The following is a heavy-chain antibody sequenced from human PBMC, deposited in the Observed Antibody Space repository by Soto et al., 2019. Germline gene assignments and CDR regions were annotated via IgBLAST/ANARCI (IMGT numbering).Heavy chain of an antibody. CDR2: IIPMFGIV. Sequence: ASVKVSCKASGGSFSTSAINWVRQAPGQGLEWMGGIIPMFGIVNYAQRVQGRVTITADESTNIACMELSSLRSEDTAVYYCARGEMALDSWGQGTLVTVSS. D-gene: IGHD1-26*01. J-gene: IGHJ4*02. V-gene: IGHV1-69*13. CDR1: GGSFSTSA. CDR3: ARGEMALDS.